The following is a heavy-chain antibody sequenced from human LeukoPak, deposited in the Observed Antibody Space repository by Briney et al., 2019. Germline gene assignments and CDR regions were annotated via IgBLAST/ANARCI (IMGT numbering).Heavy chain of an antibody. D-gene: IGHD6-19*01. J-gene: IGHJ4*02. V-gene: IGHV3-30*04. CDR2: ITYDGSNK. CDR1: GFTFNNYA. CDR3: ASRVAGTS. Sequence: GGSLRLSCAASGFTFNNYAMHWVRQAPGKGLEWVALITYDGSNKYFADSVKGRFTISRDNSKNTLYLQMNSLRAEDTAVYYCASRVAGTSWGQGTLVTVSS.